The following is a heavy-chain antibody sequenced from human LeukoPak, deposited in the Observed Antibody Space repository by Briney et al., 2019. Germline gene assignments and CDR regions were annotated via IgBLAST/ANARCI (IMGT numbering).Heavy chain of an antibody. CDR2: LNPSGGST. V-gene: IGHV1-46*01. CDR3: AAGMPDY. Sequence: GASVTVSCKASGYTFTSYYMHWVRQAPGQGLDWMRILNPSGGSTIYAHKFQARVPMPTDTSTSTVYLELRSLRSGNTAVYYCAAGMPDYWGQGTLVTVSS. D-gene: IGHD2-2*01. J-gene: IGHJ4*02. CDR1: GYTFTSYY.